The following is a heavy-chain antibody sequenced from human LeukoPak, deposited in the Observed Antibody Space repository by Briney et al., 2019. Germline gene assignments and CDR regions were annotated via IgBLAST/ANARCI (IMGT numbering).Heavy chain of an antibody. D-gene: IGHD1-1*01. CDR3: ARDRGTEDGWFDP. CDR2: IAYHGNTE. CDR1: GFTISSHG. Sequence: GGSLRLSCAVSGFTISSHGMHWVRQAPGKGPEWVAMIAYHGNTEYYGDSVKGRFTISRDNSKNTLYLQMDSLRAEDTAVYHCARDRGTEDGWFDPWGQGTLVTVSS. V-gene: IGHV3-30*03. J-gene: IGHJ5*02.